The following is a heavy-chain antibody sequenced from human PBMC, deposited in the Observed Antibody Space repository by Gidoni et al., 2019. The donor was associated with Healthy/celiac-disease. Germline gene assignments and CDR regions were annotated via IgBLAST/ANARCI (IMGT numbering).Heavy chain of an antibody. Sequence: QLQLPESGPGLVKPSETLSLTCTVSGGSISSSSYYWGWIRQPPGKGLEWIGSIYYSGSTYYNPSLKSRVTIAVDTSKNQFSLKLSSVTAADTAVYYCARRAQYYFDYWGQGTLVTVSS. J-gene: IGHJ4*02. CDR3: ARRAQYYFDY. CDR2: IYYSGST. CDR1: GGSISSSSYY. V-gene: IGHV4-39*01.